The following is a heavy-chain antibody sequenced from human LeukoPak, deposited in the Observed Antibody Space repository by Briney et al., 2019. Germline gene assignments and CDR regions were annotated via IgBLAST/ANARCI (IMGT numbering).Heavy chain of an antibody. Sequence: GGPLNPPFQAPESTLSSYAMTWFGKPPGKGLEGVSVISGGGGSTYYADSVKGRFTISRDNSKNTLYVQMNSLRAEDTAVYYCARVGGYSSGWNIDNWGQGTLVTVSS. D-gene: IGHD6-19*01. CDR1: ESTLSSYA. V-gene: IGHV3-23*01. J-gene: IGHJ4*02. CDR2: ISGGGGST. CDR3: ARVGGYSSGWNIDN.